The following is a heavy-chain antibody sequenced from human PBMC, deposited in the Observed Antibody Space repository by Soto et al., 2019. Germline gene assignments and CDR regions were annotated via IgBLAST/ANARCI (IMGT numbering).Heavy chain of an antibody. CDR3: ARLLGWSVDY. Sequence: QVQLQESGPGLVKPSETLSLTCTVPGGSISSYYWSWIRQPPGKGLEWFGYIYYSGSTNYNPSFKSRATISVDTTKNHFTLKLSSVTAADTAVYYCARLLGWSVDYWGQGTLVTVSS. D-gene: IGHD6-19*01. CDR1: GGSISSYY. J-gene: IGHJ4*02. V-gene: IGHV4-59*08. CDR2: IYYSGST.